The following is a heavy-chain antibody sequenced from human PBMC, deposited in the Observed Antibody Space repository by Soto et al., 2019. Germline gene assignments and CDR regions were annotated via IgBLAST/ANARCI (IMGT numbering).Heavy chain of an antibody. CDR2: ISDSGGIT. V-gene: IGHV3-23*01. D-gene: IGHD5-12*01. Sequence: EVQLLESGGGLVQRGGSLRLSCAASGFTFSNYVMSWVRQAPGKGLEWVSVISDSGGITYYADSVKGRFTISRDNSKNTLYLQMNSLRAEDAAVYYCAKRRGVTTTYYHYGMDVWGQGTTVTVSS. CDR3: AKRRGVTTTYYHYGMDV. J-gene: IGHJ6*02. CDR1: GFTFSNYV.